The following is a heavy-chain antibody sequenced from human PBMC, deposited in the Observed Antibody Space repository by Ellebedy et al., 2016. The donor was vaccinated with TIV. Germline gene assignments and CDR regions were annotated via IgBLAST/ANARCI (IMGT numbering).Heavy chain of an antibody. Sequence: PGGSLRLSCAASGFTFNSYPLSWVRQAPGKGLEWVSLITSSGSRTYYADSVKGRFTISRDNSKDTLYLDMDSLRGEDTAIYYCAQMGNYCGDGSCYIGAFEIWGQGTMVTVSS. CDR2: ITSSGSRT. V-gene: IGHV3-23*01. CDR3: AQMGNYCGDGSCYIGAFEI. D-gene: IGHD2-15*01. J-gene: IGHJ3*02. CDR1: GFTFNSYP.